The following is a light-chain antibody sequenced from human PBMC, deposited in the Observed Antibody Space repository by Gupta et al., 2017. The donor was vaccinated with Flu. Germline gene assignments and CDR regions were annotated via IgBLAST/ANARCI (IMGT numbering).Light chain of an antibody. CDR1: TAVGSYDY. CDR3: SSYTRTSSLGV. V-gene: IGLV2-14*01. CDR2: EVI. Sequence: TAVGSYDYVSWYQIHPGQAPKLLISEVINRPSGVPYRFSGSKSGNTASLIISGVQPEDEAFYYCSSYTRTSSLGVFGGGTKLTVL. J-gene: IGLJ3*02.